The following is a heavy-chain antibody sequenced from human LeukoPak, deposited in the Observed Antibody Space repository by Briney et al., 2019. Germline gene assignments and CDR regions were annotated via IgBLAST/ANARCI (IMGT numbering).Heavy chain of an antibody. Sequence: SETLSLTCTVSGGSISSSSYYWGWIRPPPGKGLEWIGSIYYSGSTYYNPSLKSRVTISVDTSRNQFSLKLSSVTAADTAVYYCARHPTYYDFWSGYYFSGPFLDYWGQGTLVTVSS. D-gene: IGHD3-3*01. CDR2: IYYSGST. CDR1: GGSISSSSYY. CDR3: ARHPTYYDFWSGYYFSGPFLDY. J-gene: IGHJ4*02. V-gene: IGHV4-39*01.